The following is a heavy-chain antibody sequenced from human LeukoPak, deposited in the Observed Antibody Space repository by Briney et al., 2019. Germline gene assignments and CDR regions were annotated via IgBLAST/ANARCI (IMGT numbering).Heavy chain of an antibody. CDR1: GGSVSSTTYY. J-gene: IGHJ4*02. D-gene: IGHD3-10*01. CDR2: INYSGST. V-gene: IGHV4-39*01. CDR3: ARYVVYGSGKYYFDY. Sequence: SETLSLTCTVSGGSVSSTTYYWSWIRQPPGKGLEWLASINYSGSTYYNPSLKSRVTISVDTSENQFSLKLGSVTAADTAVYYCARYVVYGSGKYYFDYRGQGTLVTVSS.